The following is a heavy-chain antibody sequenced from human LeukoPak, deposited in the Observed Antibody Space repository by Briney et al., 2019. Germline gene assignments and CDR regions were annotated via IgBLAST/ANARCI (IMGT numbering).Heavy chain of an antibody. CDR2: ISAYNGNT. CDR3: ARVVQSAAAAALYMDV. D-gene: IGHD6-13*01. Sequence: GASVKVSCKASGYTFTSYGISWVRQAPGQGLEWMGWISAYNGNTNYAQKLQGRVTMTTDTSTSTAYMELRSLRSDDTAVYYCARVVQSAAAAALYMDVWGKGTTVTVSS. V-gene: IGHV1-18*01. CDR1: GYTFTSYG. J-gene: IGHJ6*03.